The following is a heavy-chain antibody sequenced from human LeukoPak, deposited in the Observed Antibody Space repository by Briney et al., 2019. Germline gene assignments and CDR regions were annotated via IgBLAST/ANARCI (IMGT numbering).Heavy chain of an antibody. V-gene: IGHV3-23*01. CDR3: AKVFRDGYNYPFDY. CDR1: GLTFNNYA. CDR2: ISKSGDHT. J-gene: IGHJ4*02. D-gene: IGHD5-24*01. Sequence: GGSLRLSCAVSGLTFNNYAMSWVRQAPGKGLEWVSAISKSGDHTYYAASAKGRFTIYRDNSKDTQYLQMNSLRAEDTAVYYCAKVFRDGYNYPFDYWGQGTLVTVSS.